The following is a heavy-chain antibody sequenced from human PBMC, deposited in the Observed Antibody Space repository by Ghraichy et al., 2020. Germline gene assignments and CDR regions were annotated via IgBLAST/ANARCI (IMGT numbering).Heavy chain of an antibody. Sequence: SETLSLTCTVSGGSISSYYWSWIRQPPGKGLEWIGYIYYSGSTNYNPSLKSRVTISVDTSKNQFSLKLSSVTAADTAVYYCASSYDILTGYYYYGMDVWGQGTTVTVSS. J-gene: IGHJ6*02. D-gene: IGHD3-9*01. V-gene: IGHV4-59*01. CDR3: ASSYDILTGYYYYGMDV. CDR2: IYYSGST. CDR1: GGSISSYY.